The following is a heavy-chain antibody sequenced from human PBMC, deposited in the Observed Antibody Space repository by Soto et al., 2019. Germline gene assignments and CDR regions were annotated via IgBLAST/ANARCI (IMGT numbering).Heavy chain of an antibody. CDR1: GGSISSSSYY. CDR2: IYYSGST. D-gene: IGHD3-9*01. CDR3: ARQANYDILTGYYPLVSPIDY. V-gene: IGHV4-39*01. Sequence: PSETLSLTCTVSGGSISSSSYYWGWIRQPPGKGLEWIGSIYYSGSTYYNPSLKSRVTISVDTSKNQFSLKLSSVTAADTAVYYCARQANYDILTGYYPLVSPIDYWGQGTLVTVSS. J-gene: IGHJ4*02.